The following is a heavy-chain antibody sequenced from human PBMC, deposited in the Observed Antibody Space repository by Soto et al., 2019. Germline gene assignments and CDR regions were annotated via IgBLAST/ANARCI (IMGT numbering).Heavy chain of an antibody. V-gene: IGHV3-23*01. CDR1: VFTFSSYA. J-gene: IGHJ4*02. CDR3: AKQNGYGGNSELEY. Sequence: GGSLRLSCPASVFTFSSYAMSWVRQAPGKGLEWVSAISGSGGSTYYADSVKGRFTISRDNSKNTLYLQMNSLRAEDTAVYYCAKQNGYGGNSELEYWGQGTLVTVSS. D-gene: IGHD2-21*02. CDR2: ISGSGGST.